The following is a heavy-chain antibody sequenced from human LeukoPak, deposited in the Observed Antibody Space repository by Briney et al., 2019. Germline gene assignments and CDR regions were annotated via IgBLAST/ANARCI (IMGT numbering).Heavy chain of an antibody. Sequence: GGSLRLSCAASGFTFSSYAMSWVRQAPGKGLEWVSGVSGSGGSTYYADSVKGRFTISKDNSKNTLYLQMNSLRAEDTAVYYCAKDLDIVATITGNWGQGTLVTVSS. CDR2: VSGSGGST. J-gene: IGHJ4*02. CDR3: AKDLDIVATITGN. CDR1: GFTFSSYA. D-gene: IGHD5-12*01. V-gene: IGHV3-23*01.